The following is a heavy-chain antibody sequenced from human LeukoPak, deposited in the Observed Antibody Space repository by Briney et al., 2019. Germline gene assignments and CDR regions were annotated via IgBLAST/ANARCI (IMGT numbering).Heavy chain of an antibody. CDR1: GYTFTSYA. CDR3: ARSWVLRYFDWLSHDNNFDY. D-gene: IGHD3-9*01. V-gene: IGHV1-3*01. J-gene: IGHJ4*02. CDR2: INAGNGNT. Sequence: ASVKVSCKASGYTFTSYAMHWVRQAPGQRLEWMGWINAGNGNTKYSQKFQGRVTITRDTSASTAYMELSSLRSEDTAVYYCARSWVLRYFDWLSHDNNFDYWGQGTLVTVSS.